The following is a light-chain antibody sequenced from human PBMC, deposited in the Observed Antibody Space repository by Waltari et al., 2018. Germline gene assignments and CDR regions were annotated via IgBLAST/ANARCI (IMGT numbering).Light chain of an antibody. Sequence: QSVLTQPPSVSGAPGQRVTISCTGSSSNIGANYAVHWYQQLPGTAPKLLIHANSNRPSGVPDRFSGSKSGTSASRAITGVQAGDETDYYCQSYDSSLSGVVFGGGTKLTVL. V-gene: IGLV1-40*01. CDR3: QSYDSSLSGVV. J-gene: IGLJ2*01. CDR1: SSNIGANYA. CDR2: ANS.